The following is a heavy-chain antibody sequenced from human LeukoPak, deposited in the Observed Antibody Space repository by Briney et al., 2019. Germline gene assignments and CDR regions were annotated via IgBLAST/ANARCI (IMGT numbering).Heavy chain of an antibody. CDR3: ARDGGIAAAGTFDY. D-gene: IGHD6-13*01. V-gene: IGHV1-18*01. CDR1: GYTFTSYG. J-gene: IGHJ4*02. Sequence: GASVKVSCKASGYTFTSYGISWVRQAPGQGLEWMGWSSAYNGNTNVAQKLQGRVTMTTDTYTSTAYMELRSLRSHDTTVYYCARDGGIAAAGTFDYWGQGTLVTVSS. CDR2: SSAYNGNT.